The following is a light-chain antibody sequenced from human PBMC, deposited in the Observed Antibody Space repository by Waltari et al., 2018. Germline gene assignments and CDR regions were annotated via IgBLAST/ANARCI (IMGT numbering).Light chain of an antibody. CDR3: QQYGSSPPWT. V-gene: IGKV3-20*01. Sequence: EIVLTQSPGTLSLSPGERATLSCRASQSVSSSHLAWYQQKPCQAPRLLIYGASSRATGIPDRFSGSGSGTDFTLTISRLEPEDFAVYFCQQYGSSPPWTFGQGTKVDFK. CDR1: QSVSSSH. CDR2: GAS. J-gene: IGKJ1*01.